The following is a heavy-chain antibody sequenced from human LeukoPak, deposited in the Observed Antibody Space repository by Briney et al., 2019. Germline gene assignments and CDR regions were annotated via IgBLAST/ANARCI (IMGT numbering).Heavy chain of an antibody. D-gene: IGHD2-2*01. J-gene: IGHJ4*02. CDR1: GFTFSSYG. CDR3: ARGLSYQLLALVGPFQN. V-gene: IGHV3-33*01. Sequence: PGGSLRLSCAASGFTFSSYGMHWVRQAPGKGLEWVAVIWYDGSNKYYADSVKGRFTISRDNSKNTLYLQMNSLRAEDTAVYYCARGLSYQLLALVGPFQNWGQGTLVTVSS. CDR2: IWYDGSNK.